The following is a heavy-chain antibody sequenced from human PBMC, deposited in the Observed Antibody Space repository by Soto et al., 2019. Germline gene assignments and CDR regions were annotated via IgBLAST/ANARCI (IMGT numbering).Heavy chain of an antibody. J-gene: IGHJ4*02. V-gene: IGHV3-23*01. CDR2: ISGSGGAT. CDR1: GFISCSYA. D-gene: IGHD6-13*01. Sequence: GGSLRLSCVVSGFISCSYAMHWVRQAPGKGLEWVSGISGSGGATSYADSVKGRFAVSRDNSKNTLYLQMNSLRAEDTAVYYCAKDAIMVSSSFNYFDFWGQVTPVTVSS. CDR3: AKDAIMVSSSFNYFDF.